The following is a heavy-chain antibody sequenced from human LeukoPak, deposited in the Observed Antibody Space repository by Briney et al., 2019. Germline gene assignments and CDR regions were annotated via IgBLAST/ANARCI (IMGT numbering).Heavy chain of an antibody. CDR3: ATLWTDLRYCSGTSCSEGKYFEH. D-gene: IGHD2-2*01. CDR1: GYSFPSYG. CDR2: ISAYNGNT. Sequence: GASVKVSCKTSGYSFPSYGISWVRQAPGQGLEWMGWISAYNGNTNYAQKVQGRITMTTDTSTSTAYMELKSLRSDDTAVYYCATLWTDLRYCSGTSCSEGKYFEHWGQGTLITVSS. J-gene: IGHJ1*01. V-gene: IGHV1-18*04.